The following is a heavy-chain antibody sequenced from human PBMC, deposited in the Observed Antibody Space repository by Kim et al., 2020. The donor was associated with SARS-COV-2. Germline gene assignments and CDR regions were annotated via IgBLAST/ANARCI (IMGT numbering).Heavy chain of an antibody. CDR1: GFTFGDYA. CDR2: ISWNSGSI. V-gene: IGHV3-9*01. Sequence: GGSLRLSCAASGFTFGDYAMHWVRQAPGKGLEWVSGISWNSGSIGYADSVKGRFTISRDNAKNSLYLQMNSLRAEDTALYYCAKEGGKRQLVRSRYYYGMEVWGQGTTVTVSS. CDR3: AKEGGKRQLVRSRYYYGMEV. J-gene: IGHJ6*02. D-gene: IGHD6-6*01.